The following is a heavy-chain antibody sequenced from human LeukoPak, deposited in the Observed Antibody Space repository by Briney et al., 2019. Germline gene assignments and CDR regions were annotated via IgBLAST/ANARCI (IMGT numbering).Heavy chain of an antibody. V-gene: IGHV3-30*02. D-gene: IGHD1-7*01. CDR2: IRYDGSNK. Sequence: GGSLRLSCAASEFSVGSNYMTWVRQAPGKGLEWVAFIRYDGSNKYYADSVKGRFTISRDNSKNTLYLEMNSLRAEDTAVYYCGTTRTGSTDFDHWGQGALVTVSS. CDR1: EFSVGSNY. J-gene: IGHJ4*02. CDR3: GTTRTGSTDFDH.